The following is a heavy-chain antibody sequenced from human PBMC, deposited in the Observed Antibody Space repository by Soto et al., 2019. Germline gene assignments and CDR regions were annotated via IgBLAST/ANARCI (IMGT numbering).Heavy chain of an antibody. CDR2: INHSGST. CDR1: GGSFSGYY. Sequence: SETLSLTCAVYGGSFSGYYWSWIRQPPGKGLEWIGEINHSGSTNYNPSLKSRVTISVDTSKNQFSLKLSSVTAADTAVYYCARGPPPYYCGQGTLVTGS. V-gene: IGHV4-34*01. J-gene: IGHJ4*02. CDR3: ARGPPPYY.